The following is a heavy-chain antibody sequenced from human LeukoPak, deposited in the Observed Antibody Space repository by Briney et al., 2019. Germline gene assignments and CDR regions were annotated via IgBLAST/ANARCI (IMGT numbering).Heavy chain of an antibody. D-gene: IGHD1-26*01. V-gene: IGHV1-18*01. Sequence: GASVKVSCKASGYTSTSYGISWVRQAPGQGLEWMGWISAYNGNTNYAQKLQGRVTMTTDTSTSTAYMELRSLRSDDTAVYYCARDNSPAVGATTRIGSPGNYWGQGTLVTVSS. J-gene: IGHJ4*02. CDR3: ARDNSPAVGATTRIGSPGNY. CDR2: ISAYNGNT. CDR1: GYTSTSYG.